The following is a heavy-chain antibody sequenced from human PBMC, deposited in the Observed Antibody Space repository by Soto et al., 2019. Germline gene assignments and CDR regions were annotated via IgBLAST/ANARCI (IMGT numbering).Heavy chain of an antibody. V-gene: IGHV3-23*01. CDR3: AKRRGAGGHFDY. J-gene: IGHJ4*02. D-gene: IGHD2-15*01. CDR1: GFTFSSYS. Sequence: GGSLRLSCAASGFTFSSYSIGWVHQGPWKGLEWVAVVGIGGSTHYADSVRGRFTISRDNSKNTLSLQMNSLTAEDTAVYFCAKRRGAGGHFDYWGQGALLTVSS. CDR2: VGIGGST.